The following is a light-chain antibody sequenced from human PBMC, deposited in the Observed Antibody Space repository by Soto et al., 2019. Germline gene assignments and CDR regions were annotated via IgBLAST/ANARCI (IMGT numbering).Light chain of an antibody. CDR1: QSVSRSY. V-gene: IGKV3-20*01. CDR3: QQYDSSPWT. J-gene: IGKJ1*01. CDR2: GAS. Sequence: EIVLTQSPGTLSLSPGERATLSCRASQSVSRSYLAWYQQKLGQAPRLLIYGASSRATGIPDRFSGSGSGTDFTLTISRLEPEDFAVYYCQQYDSSPWTFGQGTKWEIK.